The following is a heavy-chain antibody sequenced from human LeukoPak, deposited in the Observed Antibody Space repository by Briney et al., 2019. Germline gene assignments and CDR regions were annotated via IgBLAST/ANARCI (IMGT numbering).Heavy chain of an antibody. Sequence: TPSETLSLTCAVYGGSFSGYYWSWIRQPPGKGLEWIGEINHSGSTNYNSSLKSRVTISVDTSKNQFSLKLSSVTAADTAVYYCARVRFLEWLLYRYYFDYWGQGTLVTVSS. CDR1: GGSFSGYY. J-gene: IGHJ4*02. CDR3: ARVRFLEWLLYRYYFDY. V-gene: IGHV4-34*01. CDR2: INHSGST. D-gene: IGHD3-3*01.